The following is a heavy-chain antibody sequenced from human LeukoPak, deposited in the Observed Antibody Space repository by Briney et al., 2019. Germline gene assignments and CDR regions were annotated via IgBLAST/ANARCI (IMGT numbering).Heavy chain of an antibody. CDR1: GGTFSSYT. D-gene: IGHD4-17*01. CDR2: IIPILGIA. J-gene: IGHJ3*02. V-gene: IGHV1-69*02. CDR3: ARGSGDYVVLENAFDI. Sequence: GASVKVSCKASGGTFSSYTISWVRQAPGQGLEWMGRIIPILGIANYAQKFQGRVTITADKSTSTAYMELSSLRSEDTAVYYCARGSGDYVVLENAFDIWGQGTMVTVSS.